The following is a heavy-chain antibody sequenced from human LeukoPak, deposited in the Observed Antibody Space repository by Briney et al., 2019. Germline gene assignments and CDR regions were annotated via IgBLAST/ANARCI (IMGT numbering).Heavy chain of an antibody. D-gene: IGHD1-26*01. CDR2: IFYSGST. Sequence: SETLSLTCTVSGGSISSDYCNWIRQPPGKGLEWIGYIFYSGSTNYNPSLKSRVTISVDRSKNQFSLKLSSVTAADTAVYYCARGQAGATTLFDYWGQGTLVTVTS. CDR3: ARGQAGATTLFDY. J-gene: IGHJ4*02. V-gene: IGHV4-59*01. CDR1: GGSISSDY.